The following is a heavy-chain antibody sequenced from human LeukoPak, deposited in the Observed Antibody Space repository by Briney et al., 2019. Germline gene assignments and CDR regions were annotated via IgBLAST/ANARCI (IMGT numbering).Heavy chain of an antibody. D-gene: IGHD4-17*01. J-gene: IGHJ4*02. CDR1: GFTFSSYS. CDR3: AREGYGDYAADY. V-gene: IGHV3-21*01. CDR2: ISSSSSYI. Sequence: PGGSLRLSCAASGFTFSSYSMNWVRQAPGKGLEWVSSISSSSSYIYYADSVKGRFTISRDNAKNSLYLQMNSLRAEDTAVYYCAREGYGDYAADYWGQGTLVTVSS.